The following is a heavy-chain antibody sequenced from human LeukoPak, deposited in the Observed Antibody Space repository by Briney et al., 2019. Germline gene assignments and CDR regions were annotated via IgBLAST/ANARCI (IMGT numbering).Heavy chain of an antibody. D-gene: IGHD5-18*01. J-gene: IGHJ4*02. CDR3: AKDSATAMVFDY. CDR1: GFTFSQYA. Sequence: GGSLRLSCAASGFTFSQYAMHWVRQAPGKGLEWVAVISYDGSNKYYADSVKGRFTISRDNSKNTLYLQMNSLRAEDTAVYYCAKDSATAMVFDYWGQGTLVTVSS. V-gene: IGHV3-30*18. CDR2: ISYDGSNK.